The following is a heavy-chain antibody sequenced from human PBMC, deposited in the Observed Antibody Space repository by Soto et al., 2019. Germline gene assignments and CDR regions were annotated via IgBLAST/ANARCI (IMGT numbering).Heavy chain of an antibody. J-gene: IGHJ5*02. D-gene: IGHD2-15*01. Sequence: SVKVSCKASGGTFSSYTISWVRQAPGQGLEWMGRIIPILGIANYAQKFQGRVTITADKSTSTAYMELSSLRSEDTAVYYCARESVVVVAPLPLPQNWFDPWGQGTLVTVSS. CDR2: IIPILGIA. V-gene: IGHV1-69*04. CDR1: GGTFSSYT. CDR3: ARESVVVVAPLPLPQNWFDP.